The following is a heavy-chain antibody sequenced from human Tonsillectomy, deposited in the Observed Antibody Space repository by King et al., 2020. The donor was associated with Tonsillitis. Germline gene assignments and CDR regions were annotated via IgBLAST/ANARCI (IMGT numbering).Heavy chain of an antibody. CDR2: VRNKANIYTT. CDR3: ASGEVGATDY. D-gene: IGHD1-26*01. J-gene: IGHJ4*02. CDR1: GFTVSDHY. Sequence: VQLVESGGGLVQPGGSLRLSCAASGFTVSDHYMDWVRQAPGKGLEWVGRVRNKANIYTTEYAASVKGRFTISRDDSMQSLYLQMNSLKTDDTAVYYCASGEVGATDYWGLGTLVTVSS. V-gene: IGHV3-72*01.